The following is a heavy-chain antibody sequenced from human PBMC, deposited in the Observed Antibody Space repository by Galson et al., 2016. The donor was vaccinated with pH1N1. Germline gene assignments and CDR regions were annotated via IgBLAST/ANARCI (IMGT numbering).Heavy chain of an antibody. CDR3: ARQYDFGDYRGNAFDI. CDR1: GYIFTSQW. CDR2: VNPGGSTI. J-gene: IGHJ3*02. V-gene: IGHV5-51*03. D-gene: IGHD4-17*01. Sequence: QSGAEVKKPGESLKISCKASGYIFTSQWIAWVRQVPGKGLEGVGVVNPGGSTIRYSPSFQGKVTISSDKSISTAYREWIILKASYTAMYYCARQYDFGDYRGNAFDIWGQGTVVIVSS.